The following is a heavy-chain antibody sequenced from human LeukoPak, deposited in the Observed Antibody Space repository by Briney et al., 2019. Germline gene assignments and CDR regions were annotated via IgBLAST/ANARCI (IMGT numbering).Heavy chain of an antibody. J-gene: IGHJ4*02. CDR3: AKVRAPSGWFNSDY. CDR2: ISGSGDST. CDR1: GFTFSNYV. V-gene: IGHV3-23*01. Sequence: PGGFLRLSCAASGFTFSNYVMSRVRQAPGKGLEWVSGISGSGDSTYYADSVKGRFTISRDNSKSTLYLQMNSLRVEDTAAYYCAKVRAPSGWFNSDYWGQGTLVTVSS. D-gene: IGHD6-19*01.